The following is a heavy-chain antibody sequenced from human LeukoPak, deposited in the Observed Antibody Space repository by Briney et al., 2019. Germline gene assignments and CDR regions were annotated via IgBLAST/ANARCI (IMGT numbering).Heavy chain of an antibody. CDR3: ARLVPQKTGYCSSTSCYAGAFDI. CDR1: GYTFTGYY. J-gene: IGHJ3*02. CDR2: INPNSGGA. V-gene: IGHV1-2*02. D-gene: IGHD2-2*01. Sequence: ASVKVSCKASGYTFTGYYMHWVRQAPGQGLEWMGWINPNSGGANYAQKFQGRVTMTRDTSISTAYMELSRLRSGDTAVYYCARLVPQKTGYCSSTSCYAGAFDIWGQGTMVTVSS.